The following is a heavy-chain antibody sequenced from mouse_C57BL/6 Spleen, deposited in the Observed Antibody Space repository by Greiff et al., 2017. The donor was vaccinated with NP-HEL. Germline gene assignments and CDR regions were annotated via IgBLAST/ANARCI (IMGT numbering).Heavy chain of an antibody. CDR3: ARQGGYYFDY. CDR2: ISSGSSTI. V-gene: IGHV5-17*01. D-gene: IGHD3-3*01. CDR1: GFTFSDYG. J-gene: IGHJ2*01. Sequence: DVMLVESGGGLVKPGGSLKLSCAASGFTFSDYGMHWVRQAPEKGLEWVAYISSGSSTIYYADTVKGRFTISRDNAKNTLFLQMTSLRSEDTAMYYCARQGGYYFDYWGQGTTLTVSS.